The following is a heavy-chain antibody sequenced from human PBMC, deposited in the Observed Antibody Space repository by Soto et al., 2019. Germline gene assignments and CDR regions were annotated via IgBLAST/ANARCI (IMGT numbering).Heavy chain of an antibody. CDR1: GGSVSSGSYY. J-gene: IGHJ6*02. CDR2: IYYSGST. CDR3: ARGAGYAPTYYYYYGMDV. Sequence: QVQLQESGPGLVKPSETLSLTCTVSGGSVSSGSYYWSWIRQPPGKGLEWIGYIYYSGSTNYNPSLKSRVTISVDTSKNQFSLKLSSVTAADTAVYYCARGAGYAPTYYYYYGMDVWGQGTTVTVSS. V-gene: IGHV4-61*01. D-gene: IGHD2-2*01.